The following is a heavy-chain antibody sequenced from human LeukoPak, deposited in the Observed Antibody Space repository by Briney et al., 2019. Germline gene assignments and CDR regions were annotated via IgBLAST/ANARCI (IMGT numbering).Heavy chain of an antibody. CDR1: GFTFGDYA. J-gene: IGHJ6*02. Sequence: RSPRLSCTASGFTFGDYAMSWVRQAPGKGLEWVSFIRSKAYGGTTEYAASVKGRFTISRDDSKSIAYLQMNSLKTEDTAVYYCRGDSSGYYSDYGMDVWGQGTTGTVSS. CDR3: RGDSSGYYSDYGMDV. D-gene: IGHD3-22*01. CDR2: IRSKAYGGTT. V-gene: IGHV3-49*04.